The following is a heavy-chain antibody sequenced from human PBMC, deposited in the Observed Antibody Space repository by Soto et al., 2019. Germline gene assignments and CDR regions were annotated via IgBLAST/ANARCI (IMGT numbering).Heavy chain of an antibody. CDR3: ATQNSGDLPY. Sequence: SETLPRSCARSSRYVDSMNWGRLGRHAPGKGREWMGEIDRSGSPHYHPSLKSRVTISVDQSKTQFSLKLSSVPAADTAVSYCATQNSGDLPYWGQGTLVT. CDR2: IDRSGSP. D-gene: IGHD4-17*01. V-gene: IGHV4-4*02. CDR1: SRYVDSMNW. J-gene: IGHJ4*02.